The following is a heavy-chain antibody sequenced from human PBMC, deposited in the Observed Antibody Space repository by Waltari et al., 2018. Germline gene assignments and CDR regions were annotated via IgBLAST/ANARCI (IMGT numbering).Heavy chain of an antibody. CDR1: GYTFTGYY. CDR2: SNPNSGGT. J-gene: IGHJ4*02. V-gene: IGHV1-2*02. Sequence: QVQLVQSGAEVKKPGASVKVSCKASGYTFTGYYIHWVRQAPGQGLEWMGWSNPNSGGTNYAQKFQGRVTMTRDTSISTAYMELNRLRSDDTAVYYCARDPGSIVVVVAATYFDYWGQGTLATVSS. D-gene: IGHD2-15*01. CDR3: ARDPGSIVVVVAATYFDY.